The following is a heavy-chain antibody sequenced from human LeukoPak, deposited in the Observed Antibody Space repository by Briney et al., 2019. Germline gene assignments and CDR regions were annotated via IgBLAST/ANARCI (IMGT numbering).Heavy chain of an antibody. Sequence: GGSLRLSCAASGFTFSSYAMHWVRQAPGKGLEYVSAISSNGGSTYYANSVKGRFTISRDNSKNTLYLQMGSLRAEDMAVYYCAKGGRDTSKYYFDYWGQGTQVTVSS. J-gene: IGHJ4*02. V-gene: IGHV3-64*01. CDR1: GFTFSSYA. CDR3: AKGGRDTSKYYFDY. D-gene: IGHD1-26*01. CDR2: ISSNGGST.